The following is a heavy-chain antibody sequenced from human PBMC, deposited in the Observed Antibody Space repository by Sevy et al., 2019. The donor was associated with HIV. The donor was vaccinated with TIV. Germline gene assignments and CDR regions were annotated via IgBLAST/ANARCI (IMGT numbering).Heavy chain of an antibody. V-gene: IGHV3-30*04. Sequence: GGSLRLSCAASGFTFRTYAIHWVRQAPGKGLQWVAVISYDGENKFYADSVKGRFTISRDNSKNMVYLQMNSLRAEDTAIYFCAKDRIWELGDAFDIWGQGTMVTVSS. CDR1: GFTFRTYA. CDR2: ISYDGENK. D-gene: IGHD1-7*01. J-gene: IGHJ3*02. CDR3: AKDRIWELGDAFDI.